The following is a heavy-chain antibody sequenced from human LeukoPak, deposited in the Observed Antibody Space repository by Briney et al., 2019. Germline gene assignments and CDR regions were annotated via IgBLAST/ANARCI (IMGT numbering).Heavy chain of an antibody. CDR1: GGSISSGGYY. CDR3: ARDGFYYYYGMDV. CDR2: IYYSGST. Sequence: SETLSLTCTVSGGSISSGGYYWSWIRQPPGKGLEWIGYIYYSGSTNYNPSLKSRVTISVDTSKNQFSLKLSSVTAADTAVYYCARDGFYYYYGMDVWGQGTTVTVSS. V-gene: IGHV4-61*08. J-gene: IGHJ6*02. D-gene: IGHD5-12*01.